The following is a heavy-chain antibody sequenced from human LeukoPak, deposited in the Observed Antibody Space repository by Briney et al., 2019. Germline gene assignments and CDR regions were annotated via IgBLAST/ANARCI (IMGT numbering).Heavy chain of an antibody. D-gene: IGHD3-3*01. V-gene: IGHV4-34*01. J-gene: IGHJ4*02. CDR3: ARGYYDFWSGYYVDY. CDR2: INHSGST. CDR1: GGSISGYY. Sequence: SETLSLTCTVSGGSISGYYWSWIRQPPGKGLEWIGEINHSGSTNYNPSLKSRVTISVDTSKNQFSLKLSSVTAADTAVYYCARGYYDFWSGYYVDYWGQGTLVTVSS.